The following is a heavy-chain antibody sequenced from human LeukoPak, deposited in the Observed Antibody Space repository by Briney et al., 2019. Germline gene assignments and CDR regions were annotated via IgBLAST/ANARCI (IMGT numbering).Heavy chain of an antibody. Sequence: PGGSLRLSCAASGFTFSSYGMHWVRQAPGKGLEWVAVISYDGSNKYYADSVKGRFTISRDNSKNTLYLQMNSLRLEDTAVYYCTKEGKFTPLAWGQGTLVTVSS. CDR1: GFTFSSYG. J-gene: IGHJ5*02. CDR3: TKEGKFTPLA. V-gene: IGHV3-30*18. CDR2: ISYDGSNK.